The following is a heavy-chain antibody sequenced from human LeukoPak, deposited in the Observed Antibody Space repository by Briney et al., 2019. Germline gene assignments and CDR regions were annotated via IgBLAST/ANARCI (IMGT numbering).Heavy chain of an antibody. Sequence: ASVKVSCKASGYTFTGYYMHWARQAPGQGLEWMGWINPNSGGTNYAQKFQGRVTMTRDTSISTAYTELSRLRSDDTAVYYCARERWLQLPAFDIWGQGTMVTVSS. CDR2: INPNSGGT. D-gene: IGHD5-24*01. CDR3: ARERWLQLPAFDI. CDR1: GYTFTGYY. V-gene: IGHV1-2*02. J-gene: IGHJ3*02.